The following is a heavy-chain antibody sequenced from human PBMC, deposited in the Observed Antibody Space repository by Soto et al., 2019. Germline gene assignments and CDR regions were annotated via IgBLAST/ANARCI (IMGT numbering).Heavy chain of an antibody. V-gene: IGHV1-69*13. J-gene: IGHJ4*02. Sequence: GASVKVSCKASGGTFSSYAISWVRQAPGQGLEWMGGIIPIFGTANYAQKFQGRVTITADESTSTAYMELSSLRSEDTAVYYCARETGDYYGSGSYLNGGFDYWGQGTQVTVSS. CDR1: GGTFSSYA. CDR3: ARETGDYYGSGSYLNGGFDY. D-gene: IGHD3-10*01. CDR2: IIPIFGTA.